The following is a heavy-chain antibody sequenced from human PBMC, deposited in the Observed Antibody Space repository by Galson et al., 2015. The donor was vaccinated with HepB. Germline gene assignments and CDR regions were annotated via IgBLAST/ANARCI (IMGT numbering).Heavy chain of an antibody. CDR2: ISDNDVST. D-gene: IGHD1-1*01. J-gene: IGHJ6*03. Sequence: SLRLPCAASGLTLISYDMSWVRQAPGKRLEWISGISDNDVSTHYADPVKGRFTISRHKSKNMLYLQMNRLRVGDTAVYYCAKGSPTSFYHYYMDVWGKGTTVIVSS. CDR3: AKGSPTSFYHYYMDV. CDR1: GLTLISYD. V-gene: IGHV3-23*01.